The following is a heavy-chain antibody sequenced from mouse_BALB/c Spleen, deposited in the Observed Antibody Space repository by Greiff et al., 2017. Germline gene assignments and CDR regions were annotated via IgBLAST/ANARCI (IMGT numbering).Heavy chain of an antibody. CDR3: ARSGNRGSPWFAY. D-gene: IGHD1-1*02. CDR2: ILPGSGST. J-gene: IGHJ3*01. V-gene: IGHV1-9*01. CDR1: GYTFSSYW. Sequence: QVQLQQSGAELMKPGASVKISCKATGYTFSSYWIEWVKQRPGHGLEWIGEILPGSGSTNYNEKFKGKATFTADTSSNTAYMQLSSLTSEDSAVYYCARSGNRGSPWFAYWGQGTLVTVSA.